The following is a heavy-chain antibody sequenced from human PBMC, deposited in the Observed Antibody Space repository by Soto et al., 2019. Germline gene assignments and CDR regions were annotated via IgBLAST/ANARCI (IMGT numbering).Heavy chain of an antibody. Sequence: GGSLRLSCSVSGFPFSNYAMSWVRQAPGKGLEWVSSTSGGGGGTHYADSMKGRFTISRDNSKNTLHLEMSRLRAEDTAVYYCAKRAWGYFYFDYWGQGTLVTVSS. J-gene: IGHJ4*02. CDR1: GFPFSNYA. CDR3: AKRAWGYFYFDY. CDR2: TSGGGGGT. V-gene: IGHV3-23*01. D-gene: IGHD1-26*01.